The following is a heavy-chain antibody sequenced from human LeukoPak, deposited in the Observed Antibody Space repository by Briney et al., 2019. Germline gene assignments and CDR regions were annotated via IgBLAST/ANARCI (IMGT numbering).Heavy chain of an antibody. J-gene: IGHJ5*01. CDR2: ISASGGTT. D-gene: IGHD2-2*01. CDR3: AKEPREYCSSTSCPNWFDS. V-gene: IGHV3-23*01. CDR1: GFTFNNYA. Sequence: GGSLRLSCAASGFTFNNYAMSWVRQAPGKVLEWVSAISASGGTTYYADSVKGRFTISRDNSENTLFLQMNSLRAEDTAVYYCAKEPREYCSSTSCPNWFDSWGQGTLVTVSS.